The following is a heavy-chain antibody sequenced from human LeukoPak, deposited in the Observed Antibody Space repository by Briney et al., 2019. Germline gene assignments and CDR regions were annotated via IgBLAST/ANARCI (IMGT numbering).Heavy chain of an antibody. CDR3: AKDYDFWSGADN. Sequence: GGSLRLSCAASGFTFSSYGMHWVRQAPGKGLEWVAVISSDGSDKYYADSVKGRFTISRDNSKNTLYLQMNSLRAEDTAVYYRAKDYDFWSGADNWGQGTLVTVSS. D-gene: IGHD3-3*01. J-gene: IGHJ4*02. V-gene: IGHV3-30*18. CDR2: ISSDGSDK. CDR1: GFTFSSYG.